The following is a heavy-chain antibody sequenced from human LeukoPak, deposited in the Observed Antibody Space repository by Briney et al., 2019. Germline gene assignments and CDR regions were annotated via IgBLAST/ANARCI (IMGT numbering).Heavy chain of an antibody. D-gene: IGHD6-13*01. CDR1: GGSFSGYY. Sequence: PSETLSLTCAVYGGSFSGYYWSWIRQPPGKGLEWIGEINHSGSTNYNPSLKSRVTISVDTTKNKFSLMLSSVTTADAAAYYYCGSAVYSSSLYTDYWGQGTLVTVSS. CDR3: CGSAVYSSSLYTDY. V-gene: IGHV4-34*01. CDR2: INHSGST. J-gene: IGHJ4*02.